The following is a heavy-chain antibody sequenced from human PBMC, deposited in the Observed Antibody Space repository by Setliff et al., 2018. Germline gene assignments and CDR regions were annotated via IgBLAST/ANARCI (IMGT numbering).Heavy chain of an antibody. V-gene: IGHV1-8*02. Sequence: VASVKVSCKASGYTFTNYDINWVRQAPGQGLEWMGWINPKRGYTGYVQKFQGRVSMTTNTSISTVYMELNSPRSDDTAVYYCARSVEKGLESWFDPWGQGTLVTVSS. CDR3: ARSVEKGLESWFDP. CDR1: GYTFTNYD. D-gene: IGHD6-6*01. J-gene: IGHJ5*02. CDR2: INPKRGYT.